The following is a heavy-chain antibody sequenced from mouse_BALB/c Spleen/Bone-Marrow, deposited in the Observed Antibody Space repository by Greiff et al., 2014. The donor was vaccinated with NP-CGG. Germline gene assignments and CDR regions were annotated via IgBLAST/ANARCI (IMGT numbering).Heavy chain of an antibody. CDR1: GFSLTSYG. D-gene: IGHD6-1*01. CDR2: IWAGGST. Sequence: VKLVESGPGLVAPSQSLSITCTVSGFSLTSYGVHWVRQPPGKGLEWLGVIWAGGSTNYNSALMSRLSISKDNSKSQVFLKMNSQQTDDTAMYYCASNPYFDYWGQGTTLTVSS. J-gene: IGHJ2*01. CDR3: ASNPYFDY. V-gene: IGHV2-9*02.